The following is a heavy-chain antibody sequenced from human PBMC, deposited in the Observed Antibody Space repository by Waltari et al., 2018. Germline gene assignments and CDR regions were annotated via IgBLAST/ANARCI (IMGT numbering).Heavy chain of an antibody. CDR3: ARGGLWCRELQEY. CDR1: GFTFSGYW. Sequence: EVQLVESGGGLVQPGGSLRLSCAASGFTFSGYWMSWVRQAPGKGLEWVANKKQDGSRKYYVDSVKDRFTISRDNDKNSLYLQMNSLRAEDTAVYYCARGGLWCRELQEYWGQGTLVTVSS. J-gene: IGHJ4*02. D-gene: IGHD3-10*01. V-gene: IGHV3-7*01. CDR2: KKQDGSRK.